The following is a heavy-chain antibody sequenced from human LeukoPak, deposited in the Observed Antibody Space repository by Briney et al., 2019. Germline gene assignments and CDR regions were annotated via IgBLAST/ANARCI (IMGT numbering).Heavy chain of an antibody. D-gene: IGHD3-22*01. CDR2: ISYDGSTK. CDR1: GFRVSTYG. CDR3: SRGYYYDSSAYPAHFDH. Sequence: PGGSLRLSCAASGFRVSTYGVHSVRQAPGKGMEWLALISYDGSTKYYADSVTGRFTISRDNSKNTLYLQMNSLKIEDATVYYCSRGYYYDSSAYPAHFDHWGQGTLVSVSS. J-gene: IGHJ4*02. V-gene: IGHV3-30-3*01.